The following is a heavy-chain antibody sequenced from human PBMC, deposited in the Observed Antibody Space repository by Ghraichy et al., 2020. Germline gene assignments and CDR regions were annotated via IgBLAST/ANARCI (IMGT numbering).Heavy chain of an antibody. Sequence: SQTLSLTCTVSGGSVSSGSYYWSWIRQPPGKGLEWIGYIYYSGSTNYNPSLKSRVTISVDTSKNQFSLKLSSVTAADTAVYYCARDGDSRDAFDIWGQGTMVTVSS. V-gene: IGHV4-61*01. J-gene: IGHJ3*02. CDR3: ARDGDSRDAFDI. CDR1: GGSVSSGSYY. CDR2: IYYSGST. D-gene: IGHD3-22*01.